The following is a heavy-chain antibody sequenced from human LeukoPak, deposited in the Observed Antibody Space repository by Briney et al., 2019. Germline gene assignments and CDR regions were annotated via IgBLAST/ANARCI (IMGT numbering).Heavy chain of an antibody. V-gene: IGHV4-39*07. J-gene: IGHJ5*02. D-gene: IGHD3-9*01. CDR3: ARDGDYDILTGSFDP. CDR1: GGSISSSSYY. Sequence: SETLSLTCTVSGGSISSSSYYWGWIRQPPGKGLEWIGSIYYSGSTYYNPSLKSRVTISVDTSKNQFSLKLSSVTAADTAVYYCARDGDYDILTGSFDPWGQGTLVTVSS. CDR2: IYYSGST.